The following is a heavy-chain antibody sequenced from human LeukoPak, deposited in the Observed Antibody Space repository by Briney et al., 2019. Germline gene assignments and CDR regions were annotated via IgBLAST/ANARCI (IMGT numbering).Heavy chain of an antibody. D-gene: IGHD6-19*01. CDR3: ARLNVRPGYSSGWHSGGAFDI. CDR1: GGSISSYY. V-gene: IGHV4-59*08. CDR2: IYYSGST. Sequence: SETLSLTCTVSGGSISSYYWSWIRQPPGKGLEWMGYIYYSGSTNYNPSLKSRVTISVDTSKNQFSLRLSSVTAADTAVYYCARLNVRPGYSSGWHSGGAFDIWGQGTMVTVSS. J-gene: IGHJ3*02.